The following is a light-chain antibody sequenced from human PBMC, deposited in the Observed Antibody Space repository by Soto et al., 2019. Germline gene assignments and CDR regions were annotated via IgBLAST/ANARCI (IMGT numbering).Light chain of an antibody. J-gene: IGLJ2*01. V-gene: IGLV2-14*03. Sequence: QSALTQPASVSGSPGQSITISCTGTSSDVGGYNYVSWYQQHPGKAPKLMIYDVSNRPSGVFNRFSGSKSGNTASLTISGLQSEDEADYYCSSYAYSSTVVFGGGTKLTVL. CDR2: DVS. CDR3: SSYAYSSTVV. CDR1: SSDVGGYNY.